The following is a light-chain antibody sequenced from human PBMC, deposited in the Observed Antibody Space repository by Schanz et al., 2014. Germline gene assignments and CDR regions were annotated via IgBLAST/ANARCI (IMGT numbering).Light chain of an antibody. CDR3: VTWDDSLNAFWV. V-gene: IGLV1-40*01. CDR2: GDT. CDR1: SSNIGAGYD. J-gene: IGLJ3*02. Sequence: QSVLTQPPSVSGAPGQRVTISCTGSSSNIGAGYDVHWYQQLPGTAPKLLIHGDTNRPSGVPDRFSGSKSGTSASLAISGLQSEDEADYYCVTWDDSLNAFWVFGGGTKLTVL.